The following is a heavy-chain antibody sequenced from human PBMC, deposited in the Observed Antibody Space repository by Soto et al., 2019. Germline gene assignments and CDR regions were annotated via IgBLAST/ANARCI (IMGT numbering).Heavy chain of an antibody. CDR2: IYTSGST. CDR3: ARHGREFPQLVADY. V-gene: IGHV4-4*07. J-gene: IGHJ4*02. CDR1: GGSISSYY. D-gene: IGHD6-13*01. Sequence: SETLSLTCTVSGGSISSYYWSWIRQPAGKGLEWIGRIYTSGSTNYNPSLKSRVTMSVDTSKNQFSLKLSSVTAADTAVYYCARHGREFPQLVADYWGQGTLVTVSS.